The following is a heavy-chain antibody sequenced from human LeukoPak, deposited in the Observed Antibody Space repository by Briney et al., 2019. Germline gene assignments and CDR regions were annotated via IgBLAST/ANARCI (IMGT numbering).Heavy chain of an antibody. J-gene: IGHJ4*02. Sequence: GGSLRLSCAASGFTFSSYAMSWVRQAPGKGLEWVSAISGSGGSTYYADSVKGRFTISRDNSKNTLYLQMNSLRAGDTAVYYCASSEGIQLWFDYWGQGTLVTVSS. V-gene: IGHV3-23*01. CDR3: ASSEGIQLWFDY. CDR1: GFTFSSYA. D-gene: IGHD5-18*01. CDR2: ISGSGGST.